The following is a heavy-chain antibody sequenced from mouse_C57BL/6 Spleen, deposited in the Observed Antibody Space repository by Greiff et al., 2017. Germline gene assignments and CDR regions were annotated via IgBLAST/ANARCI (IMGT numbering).Heavy chain of an antibody. CDR1: GFTFSDYG. J-gene: IGHJ4*01. CDR2: ISNLAYSI. Sequence: EVQLVESGGGLVQPGGSLKLSCAASGFTFSDYGMAWVRQAPRKGPEWVAFISNLAYSIYYADTVTGRFTISRENAKNTLYLEKSILMSEDTAMYYCARQSATVVEDDAMDYWGQGTSGTVSA. V-gene: IGHV5-15*01. D-gene: IGHD1-1*01. CDR3: ARQSATVVEDDAMDY.